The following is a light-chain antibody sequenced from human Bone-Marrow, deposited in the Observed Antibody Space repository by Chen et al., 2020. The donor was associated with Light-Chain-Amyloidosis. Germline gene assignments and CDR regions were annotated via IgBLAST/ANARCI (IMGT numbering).Light chain of an antibody. J-gene: IGKJ2*01. CDR3: MQTLQPLRT. CDR2: LAS. CDR1: QSLMQNNGYNF. Sequence: IVMTQSPLSLPVTPGASASISCTSNQSLMQNNGYNFLDWYLQKPGKSPQLLIYLASDRASGVPDRFSGSGSGKDFTLKITSVEADDVGVYFCMQTLQPLRTFGQGTKLEI. V-gene: IGKV2-28*01.